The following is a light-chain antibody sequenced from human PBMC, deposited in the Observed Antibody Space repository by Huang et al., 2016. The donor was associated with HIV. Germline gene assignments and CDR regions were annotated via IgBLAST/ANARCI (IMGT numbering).Light chain of an antibody. Sequence: IEMTQSPSSLSASVGDRVTITCRASQGIGSYLAWYQQKPGKVPNLLIFGASTLQTGVPPRFSGSGFGTDVTLTISSLQPEDVATYYCQKYNSALFTFGPGTKVDIK. CDR2: GAS. CDR3: QKYNSALFT. J-gene: IGKJ3*01. V-gene: IGKV1-27*01. CDR1: QGIGSY.